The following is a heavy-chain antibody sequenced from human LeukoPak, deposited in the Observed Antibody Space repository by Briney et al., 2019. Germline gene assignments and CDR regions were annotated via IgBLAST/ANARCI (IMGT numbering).Heavy chain of an antibody. V-gene: IGHV4-61*02. D-gene: IGHD2-2*01. CDR1: GGSISSGSYY. J-gene: IGHJ6*03. CDR3: ASSHHRYCSSTSCYYYYYMDV. Sequence: PSETLSLTCTVSGGSISSGSYYWSWIWQPAGKGLEWIGRIYTSGSTNYNPSLKSRVTISVDTSKNQFSLKLSSVTAADTAVYYCASSHHRYCSSTSCYYYYYMDVWGKGTTVTVSS. CDR2: IYTSGST.